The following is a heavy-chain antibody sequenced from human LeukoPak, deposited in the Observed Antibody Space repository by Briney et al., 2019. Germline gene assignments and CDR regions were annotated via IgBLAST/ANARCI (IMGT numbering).Heavy chain of an antibody. J-gene: IGHJ4*02. D-gene: IGHD3-10*01. V-gene: IGHV3-30*02. CDR3: AKDKIILEY. CDR2: IRYDGGEK. CDR1: GFTFSSYG. Sequence: GGSLRLSCAASGFTFSSYGMHWVRQAPGKGLEWEAFIRYDGGEKYYAGSVKGRFTISRDNSRKTLHLQMNSLRAEDTAVYYCAKDKIILEYWGQGTLVTVSA.